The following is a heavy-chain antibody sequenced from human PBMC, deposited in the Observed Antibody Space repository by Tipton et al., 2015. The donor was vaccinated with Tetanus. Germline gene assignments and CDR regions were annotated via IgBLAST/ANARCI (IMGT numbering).Heavy chain of an antibody. D-gene: IGHD3-10*01. J-gene: IGHJ4*02. V-gene: IGHV4-59*08. Sequence: TLSLTCTVSGGSMSTYYWSWVRQPSGKGLEWIGEINHSGTTNYNPSLKSRVTISVDTSKNQFSLRLSSVTAADTAVYFCARHPPPYYYGSGSYLDYWGQGTPVTVSS. CDR1: GGSMSTYY. CDR2: INHSGTT. CDR3: ARHPPPYYYGSGSYLDY.